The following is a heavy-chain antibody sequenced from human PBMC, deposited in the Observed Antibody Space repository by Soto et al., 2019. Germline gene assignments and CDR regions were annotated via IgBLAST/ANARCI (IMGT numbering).Heavy chain of an antibody. V-gene: IGHV4-59*08. CDR2: IYDSGST. CDR3: ARLFAVAGTLRRDY. CDR1: GGSISSYY. D-gene: IGHD6-19*01. Sequence: QVQLQESGPGLVKPSETLSLTCSVSGGSISSYYWSWIRQPPGKGLEWIGYIYDSGSTNYNPSLMSRVTISVDTSKTRSSLKLSSVTAADTAVYYCARLFAVAGTLRRDYWGQGSLVTVSS. J-gene: IGHJ4*02.